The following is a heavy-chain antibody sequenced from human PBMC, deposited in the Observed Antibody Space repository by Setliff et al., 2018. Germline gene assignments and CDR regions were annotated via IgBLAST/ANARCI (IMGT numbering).Heavy chain of an antibody. J-gene: IGHJ4*02. Sequence: PGGSLRLSCAASGLTLTPYTMTWVRQAPGKGPEWVSSISGSYIYYGDSVKGRFTISRDNAENSLYLQMNSLRAEDTAVYYCARSESCGATNCSPFDYWGQGTLVTVSS. CDR3: ARSESCGATNCSPFDY. D-gene: IGHD2-2*01. CDR1: GLTLTPYT. V-gene: IGHV3-21*01. CDR2: ISGSYI.